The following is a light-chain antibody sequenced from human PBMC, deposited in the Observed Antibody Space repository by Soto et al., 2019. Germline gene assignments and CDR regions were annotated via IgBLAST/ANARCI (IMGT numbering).Light chain of an antibody. CDR3: SSYVGSNNLYV. CDR1: SSDVGGYNY. CDR2: EVS. Sequence: QSALTQPPSASGSPGQSVTISCTGTSSDVGGYNYVSWYQQHPGKAPKLIIYEVSKRPSGVPDRFSGSKSGNTASLTVSELLAEDEADYYCSSYVGSNNLYVFGTGTKGTVL. V-gene: IGLV2-8*01. J-gene: IGLJ1*01.